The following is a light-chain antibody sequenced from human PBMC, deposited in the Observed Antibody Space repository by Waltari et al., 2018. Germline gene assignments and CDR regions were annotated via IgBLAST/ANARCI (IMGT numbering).Light chain of an antibody. CDR3: CSCVGRNIYWV. J-gene: IGLJ3*02. V-gene: IGLV2-11*01. CDR2: DIN. CDR1: SSAVGANNF. Sequence: QSALTQPRSVSGSPGQSVTISCTGTSSAVGANNFVSWYQHHPDNAPKLIIDDINKRPSGVPDRCPGSKSGNTASLTISGLQAEDEADYYCCSCVGRNIYWVFGGGTKLTVL.